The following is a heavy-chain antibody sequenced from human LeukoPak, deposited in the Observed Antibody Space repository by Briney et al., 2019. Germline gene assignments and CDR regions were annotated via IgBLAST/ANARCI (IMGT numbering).Heavy chain of an antibody. V-gene: IGHV4-4*07. CDR1: GGSISGYY. CDR2: IYTSGST. D-gene: IGHD3-22*01. CDR3: ARGADYSDGRGYFKE. J-gene: IGHJ4*02. Sequence: PSETLSLTCTVSGGSISGYYWSWIRQPAGKGLEWMGRIYTSGSTNYNPSLRSRVSISVDKSKNQFSLILSSLTAADTAVYYCARGADYSDGRGYFKEWGQRSLVTVSS.